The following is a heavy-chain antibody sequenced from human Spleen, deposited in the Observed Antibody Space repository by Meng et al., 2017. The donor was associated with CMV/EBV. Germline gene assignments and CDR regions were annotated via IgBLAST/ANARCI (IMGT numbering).Heavy chain of an antibody. V-gene: IGHV3-48*03. CDR3: ARDHDRSAYYGVGMDV. CDR2: ISSGRSGNTI. J-gene: IGHJ6*02. CDR1: GFIFSSYE. D-gene: IGHD3-22*01. Sequence: GGSLRLSCEASGFIFSSYEMNWVRQAPGKGLEWVSYISSGRSGNTIHYADSVKGRFTISRDNAKNSVYLQMNSLTAEDTAVYYCARDHDRSAYYGVGMDVWGQGTTVTVSS.